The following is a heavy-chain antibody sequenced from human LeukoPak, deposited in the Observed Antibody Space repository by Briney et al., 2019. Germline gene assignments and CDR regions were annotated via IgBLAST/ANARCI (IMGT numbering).Heavy chain of an antibody. D-gene: IGHD3-22*01. CDR3: ARIEDRGAAFDS. CDR2: INTDGRTT. J-gene: IGHJ4*02. Sequence: GGSLRLSCEASGFTFSRYWMHWVRQAPGKGLVWVSRINTDGRTTTYADSVKGRFTISRDNAKNMLYLQRNSLRAEDTAVYYCARIEDRGAAFDSWGQGTLVTVSS. V-gene: IGHV3-74*01. CDR1: GFTFSRYW.